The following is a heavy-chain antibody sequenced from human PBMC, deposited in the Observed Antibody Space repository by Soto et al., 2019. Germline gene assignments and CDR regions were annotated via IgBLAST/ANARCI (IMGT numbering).Heavy chain of an antibody. J-gene: IGHJ4*02. Sequence: EVQLLESGGGLVQPGGSLRLSCAVSGFTFSSYAMSWVRQAPGKGLEWVSGVSGSGTTTYYADSVKGRFTISRDNSKNTLYLQMNSLRVDDTAVYYCAQTGERGWLYFDYCGQGTLVTVFS. CDR1: GFTFSSYA. CDR3: AQTGERGWLYFDY. CDR2: VSGSGTTT. D-gene: IGHD6-19*01. V-gene: IGHV3-23*01.